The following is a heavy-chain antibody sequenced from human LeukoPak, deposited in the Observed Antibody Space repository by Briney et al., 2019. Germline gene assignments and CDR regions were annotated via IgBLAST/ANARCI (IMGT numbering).Heavy chain of an antibody. V-gene: IGHV4-59*08. D-gene: IGHD3-3*01. J-gene: IGHJ6*03. Sequence: SETLSLTCTASGGSISSYYWSWIRQPPGKGLEWIGYIYYSGSTNYNPSLKSRVTISVDTSKNQFSLKLSSVTAADTAVYYCATNTIFGVVTKENYYYYYMDVWGKGTTVTVSS. CDR2: IYYSGST. CDR3: ATNTIFGVVTKENYYYYYMDV. CDR1: GGSISSYY.